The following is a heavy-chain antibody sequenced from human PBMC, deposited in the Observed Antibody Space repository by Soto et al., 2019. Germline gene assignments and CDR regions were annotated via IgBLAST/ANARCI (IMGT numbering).Heavy chain of an antibody. CDR2: INHSGST. D-gene: IGHD4-17*01. CDR1: GGSFSGYY. J-gene: IGHJ4*02. Sequence: SETLSLTCAVYGGSFSGYYWSWIRQPPGKGLEWIGEINHSGSTNYNPSLKSRVTISVDTSKNQFSLKLSSVTAADTAVYYCARGGNYGDYGYYFDYWGRGTLVTVSS. CDR3: ARGGNYGDYGYYFDY. V-gene: IGHV4-34*01.